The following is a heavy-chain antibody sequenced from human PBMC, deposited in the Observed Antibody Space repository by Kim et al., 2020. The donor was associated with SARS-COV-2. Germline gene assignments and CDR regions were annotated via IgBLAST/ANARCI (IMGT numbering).Heavy chain of an antibody. CDR2: R. V-gene: IGHV3-48*02. CDR3: ARSLYGGPDS. D-gene: IGHD4-17*01. J-gene: IGHJ4*02. Sequence: RDYTASVQGPVTISRDNAKNSLYLQMNSLRDEDTAVYYGARSLYGGPDSWGQGTLVTVSS.